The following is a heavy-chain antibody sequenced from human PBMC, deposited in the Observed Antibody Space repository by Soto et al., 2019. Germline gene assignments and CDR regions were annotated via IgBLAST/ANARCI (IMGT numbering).Heavy chain of an antibody. D-gene: IGHD1-26*01. CDR2: VYNSGST. CDR3: AREGGGSYCAFDI. Sequence: SETLSLTCTVFGGSISSYYWSWVRRPPGKGLEWIGYVYNSGSTTYSPSFKSRVTISVDTSKNQFSLKLTSVTAADTAVYYCAREGGGSYCAFDIWGQGTMVTVSS. CDR1: GGSISSYY. J-gene: IGHJ3*02. V-gene: IGHV4-59*01.